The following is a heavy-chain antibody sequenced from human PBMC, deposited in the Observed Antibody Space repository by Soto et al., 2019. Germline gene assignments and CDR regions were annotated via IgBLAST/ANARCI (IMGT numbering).Heavy chain of an antibody. CDR3: ARAVNHDFWSGYSPFDY. J-gene: IGHJ4*02. CDR2: IYYTGDT. Sequence: TLSLIFSVSGGSTSSGGFYWSWSRDHPRKGLEWIGYIYYTGDTYYNPSLKSRVTISVDTSNNQFSLNLSAGTAADTAVYYCARAVNHDFWSGYSPFDYWIQGALVTAPQ. V-gene: IGHV4-31*03. D-gene: IGHD3-3*01. CDR1: GGSTSSGGFY.